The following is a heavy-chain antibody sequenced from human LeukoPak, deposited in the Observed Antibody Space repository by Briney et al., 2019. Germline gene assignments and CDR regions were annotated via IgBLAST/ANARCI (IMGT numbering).Heavy chain of an antibody. V-gene: IGHV4-34*01. Sequence: KPSETLSLTCAVYGGSFSGYYWSWIRQPPGKGLEWIGEINHSGSTNYNPSLKSRVTISVDTSKNQFSLKLSSVTAADTAVYYCARGLVDIVATIGMYFDLWGRGTLVTVSS. CDR1: GGSFSGYY. J-gene: IGHJ2*01. D-gene: IGHD5-12*01. CDR3: ARGLVDIVATIGMYFDL. CDR2: INHSGST.